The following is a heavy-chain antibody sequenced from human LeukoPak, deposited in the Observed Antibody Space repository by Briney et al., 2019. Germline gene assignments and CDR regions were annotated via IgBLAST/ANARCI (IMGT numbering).Heavy chain of an antibody. CDR3: AKISMVTAIDY. CDR1: GFTFSSYG. Sequence: GGSLRLSCAASGFTFSSYGMHWVRQAPGKGLEWVAVISYDGSNKYYADSVKGRFTISRDNSKNTLYLQMNSLRAEDTAVYYCAKISMVTAIDYWGQGTLVTVSS. CDR2: ISYDGSNK. D-gene: IGHD5-18*01. J-gene: IGHJ4*02. V-gene: IGHV3-30*18.